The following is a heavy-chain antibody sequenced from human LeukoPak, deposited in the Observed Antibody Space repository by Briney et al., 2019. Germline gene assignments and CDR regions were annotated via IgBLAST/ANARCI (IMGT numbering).Heavy chain of an antibody. CDR3: TRDPRRLDY. Sequence: GGSLRLSCAASGFTFNSYWMNWVRQAPGKGLEWVANINLDGSEKYYVDSVKGRFTISRDNAKNSLYLQMNSLRAEDTAVYYCTRDPRRLDYWGQGTLVTVSS. CDR1: GFTFNSYW. CDR2: INLDGSEK. V-gene: IGHV3-7*03. J-gene: IGHJ4*02.